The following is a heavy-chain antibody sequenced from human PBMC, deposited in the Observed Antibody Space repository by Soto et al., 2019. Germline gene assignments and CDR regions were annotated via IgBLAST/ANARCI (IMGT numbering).Heavy chain of an antibody. CDR1: GYTFTSYA. CDR2: INAGNSNT. Sequence: QVQLVQSGAEVKKPGASVKVSCKASGYTFTSYAMHWVRQAPGQRLEWMGWINAGNSNTKYSQKFQGRVTITRDTSASTAYMELSSLRSEDTAVYYCARVSGWYYFDYWGQGTLVTVSS. D-gene: IGHD6-19*01. CDR3: ARVSGWYYFDY. J-gene: IGHJ4*02. V-gene: IGHV1-3*01.